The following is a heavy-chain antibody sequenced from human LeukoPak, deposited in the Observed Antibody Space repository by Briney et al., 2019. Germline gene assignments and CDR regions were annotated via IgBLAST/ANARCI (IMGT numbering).Heavy chain of an antibody. CDR2: MSCDGSNK. CDR3: AGLPRRYFHY. Sequence: GGSLRLSCAASKVTFSTYGVHWVRQAPGKGLEWVAVMSCDGSNKYYADSVKGRFTISRDNSKTTLYLQMHSLRAEDTAVYYCAGLPRRYFHYWGQGTLVTASS. J-gene: IGHJ4*02. CDR1: KVTFSTYG. D-gene: IGHD1-14*01. V-gene: IGHV3-30*03.